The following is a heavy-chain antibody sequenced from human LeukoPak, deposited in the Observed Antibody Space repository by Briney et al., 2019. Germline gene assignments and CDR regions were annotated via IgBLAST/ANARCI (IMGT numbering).Heavy chain of an antibody. CDR2: INHNAEMI. V-gene: IGHV3-48*02. J-gene: IGHJ4*02. CDR3: ARDHDWAFDL. CDR1: GFPFSSYV. D-gene: IGHD3-9*01. Sequence: QSGGSLRLSCEASGFPFSSYVMSWVRQAPGKGLEWIAYINHNAEMILYPDFVKGRFTISRDNAKNSLYLQMNALRDEDTAIYYCARDHDWAFDLWGQGTLVTVSS.